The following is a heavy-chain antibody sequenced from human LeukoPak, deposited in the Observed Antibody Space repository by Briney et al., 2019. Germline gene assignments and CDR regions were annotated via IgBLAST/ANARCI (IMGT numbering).Heavy chain of an antibody. Sequence: GGSLRLSCAASGFTFSSYAMSWVRQAPGKGLEWVSAISGSGGSTYYADSVKGRFTISRDNSKNTLYLQMNSLRAEDTAVYYCAKALRRYDSSGYYYDWFDPWGQGTLFTVSS. D-gene: IGHD3-22*01. CDR2: ISGSGGST. V-gene: IGHV3-23*01. CDR3: AKALRRYDSSGYYYDWFDP. CDR1: GFTFSSYA. J-gene: IGHJ5*02.